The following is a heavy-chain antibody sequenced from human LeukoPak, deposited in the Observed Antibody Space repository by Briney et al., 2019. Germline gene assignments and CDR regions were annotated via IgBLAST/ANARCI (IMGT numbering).Heavy chain of an antibody. CDR3: AREKVAVVPAAIWEYYYYYYGMDV. V-gene: IGHV3-74*01. J-gene: IGHJ6*02. CDR1: GFTFSSYW. CDR2: INSDGSST. D-gene: IGHD2-2*02. Sequence: GGSLRLSCAASGFTFSSYWMHWVRQAPGKGLVWVSRINSDGSSTSYADSVKGRFTISRDNAKNTLYLQMNSLRAEDTAVYYCAREKVAVVPAAIWEYYYYYYGMDVWGQGTTVTVSS.